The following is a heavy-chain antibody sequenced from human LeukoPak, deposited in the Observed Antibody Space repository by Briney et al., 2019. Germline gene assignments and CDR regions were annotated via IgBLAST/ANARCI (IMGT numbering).Heavy chain of an antibody. CDR3: ARDWRRGTFDY. D-gene: IGHD3-10*01. CDR2: ISRSGENI. CDR1: GFIFSSYN. Sequence: GGSLTLSCAASGFIFSSYNMKWVRQTPGKGLEWISDISRSGENIYYADSVKGRFTISRDNANNSLYLQMNSLRSEDTAVYFCARDWRRGTFDYWGQGTLVTVSS. J-gene: IGHJ4*02. V-gene: IGHV3-48*04.